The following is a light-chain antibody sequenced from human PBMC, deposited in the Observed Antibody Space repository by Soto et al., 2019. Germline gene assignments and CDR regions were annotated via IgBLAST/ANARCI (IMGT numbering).Light chain of an antibody. CDR3: QHYAFLWT. V-gene: IGKV1-5*01. CDR2: DAA. J-gene: IGKJ1*01. CDR1: QSISNK. Sequence: DIQMTQSPSTLSAFVGDRVTITCRASQSISNKLAWYQQKPGKAPKVLIFDAATLESGVPSRFSASGSGTDFSLTISSLQPDDSATYYCQHYAFLWTFGQGSKV.